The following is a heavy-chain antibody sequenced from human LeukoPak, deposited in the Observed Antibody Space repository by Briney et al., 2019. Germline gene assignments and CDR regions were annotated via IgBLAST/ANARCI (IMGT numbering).Heavy chain of an antibody. Sequence: PSETLSLTCTVSGGSISSYYWSWIRQPPGKGLEWIGYIYYSGSTNYNPSLKSRVTISVDTSKNQFSLKLSSVTAADTAVCYCARGYYDILTGYYANWFDPWGQGTLVTVSS. CDR2: IYYSGST. CDR3: ARGYYDILTGYYANWFDP. CDR1: GGSISSYY. V-gene: IGHV4-59*01. D-gene: IGHD3-9*01. J-gene: IGHJ5*02.